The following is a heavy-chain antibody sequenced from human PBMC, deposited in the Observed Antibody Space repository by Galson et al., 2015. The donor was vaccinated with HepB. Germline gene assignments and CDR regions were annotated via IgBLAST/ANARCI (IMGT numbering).Heavy chain of an antibody. CDR1: GFTFSDYY. D-gene: IGHD3-3*01. Sequence: SLRLSCAASGFTFSDYYMSWIRQAPGKGLEWVSYISSSSSYTNYADSVKGRFTISRDNAKNSLYLQMNSLRAEDTAVYYCVLGWLSYHAFDIWGQGTMVTVSS. V-gene: IGHV3-11*06. CDR3: VLGWLSYHAFDI. J-gene: IGHJ3*02. CDR2: ISSSSSYT.